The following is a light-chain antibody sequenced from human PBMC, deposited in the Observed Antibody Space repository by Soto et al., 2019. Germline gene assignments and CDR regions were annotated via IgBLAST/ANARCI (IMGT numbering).Light chain of an antibody. J-gene: IGKJ4*01. Sequence: DIQMTQSPSSLSASVGDRVTITCRASQSFSDYLNWYQQKPGKAPNLLIYASSILQSGVPSRFSGSGSGTDFTLTITSLQPEDFATYYCQQSRGTSLTFGGGTKVEVK. CDR1: QSFSDY. CDR2: ASS. V-gene: IGKV1-39*01. CDR3: QQSRGTSLT.